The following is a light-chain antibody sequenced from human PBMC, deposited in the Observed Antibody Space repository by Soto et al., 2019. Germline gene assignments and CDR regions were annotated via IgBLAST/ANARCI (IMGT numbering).Light chain of an antibody. CDR2: DVS. J-gene: IGLJ3*02. Sequence: QSALTQPRSVSGSPGQSVTISCTGTSSDVGGYNYVSWYQQHPGKAPKLMIYDVSKWPSGVPDRFSGSESGNTASLTISGLQAEDEADYYCCSYSGSYTWVFGGGTKLTDL. CDR1: SSDVGGYNY. V-gene: IGLV2-11*01. CDR3: CSYSGSYTWV.